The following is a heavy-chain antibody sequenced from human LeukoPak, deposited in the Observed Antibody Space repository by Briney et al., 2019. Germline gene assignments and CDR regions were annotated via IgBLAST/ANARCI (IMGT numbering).Heavy chain of an antibody. J-gene: IGHJ4*02. Sequence: GGSLRLSCEASGFTFSSYAMHWVRQAPGKGLEYVSAISSNGGSTYYANSVKGRFTISRDNSKNTLYLQMGSLRAEDMAVYYCARVEGGYDGGFLDYWGQGTLVTVSS. V-gene: IGHV3-64*01. CDR3: ARVEGGYDGGFLDY. CDR2: ISSNGGST. CDR1: GFTFSSYA. D-gene: IGHD5-12*01.